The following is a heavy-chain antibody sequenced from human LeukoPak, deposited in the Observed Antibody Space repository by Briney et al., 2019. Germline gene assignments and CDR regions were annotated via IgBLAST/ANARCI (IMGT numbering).Heavy chain of an antibody. CDR1: GYTFTGYY. CDR3: ARLPTYYYYGMDV. Sequence: ASVKVSCKASGYTFTGYYMHWVRQALGQGLEWMGWINPNSGGTNYAQKFQGRVTMARDTSISAAYMELSRLRSDDTAVYYCARLPTYYYYGMDVWGQGTTVTVSS. J-gene: IGHJ6*02. CDR2: INPNSGGT. V-gene: IGHV1-2*02.